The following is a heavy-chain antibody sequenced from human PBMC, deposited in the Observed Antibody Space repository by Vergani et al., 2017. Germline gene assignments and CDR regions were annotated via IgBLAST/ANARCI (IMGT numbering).Heavy chain of an antibody. V-gene: IGHV4-34*01. CDR2: VNHSGRT. CDR3: AKNPGISTTRHYYAMDV. Sequence: QVQLQQWGAGLLKPSETLSLTCAVYGGSFSGYYWSWIRQSPGKGLEWIGEVNHSGRTNYNPSLKSRVTISGDTSKNQFSLRLTSVTAADTAVYYCAKNPGISTTRHYYAMDVWGQGTTVTVSS. CDR1: GGSFSGYY. D-gene: IGHD1-1*01. J-gene: IGHJ6*02.